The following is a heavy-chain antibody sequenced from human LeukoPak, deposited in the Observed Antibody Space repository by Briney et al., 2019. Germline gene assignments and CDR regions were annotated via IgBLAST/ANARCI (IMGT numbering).Heavy chain of an antibody. J-gene: IGHJ5*02. CDR3: ARGPVLRFLEWLRNNWFDP. Sequence: SETLSLTCTVSGGSISSSSYYWGWIRQPPGKGLELIGSIYYSGSTYYNPSLMSRVTISVDTSKNQFSLKLSSVTAADTAVYYCARGPVLRFLEWLRNNWFDPWGQGTLVTVSS. D-gene: IGHD3-3*01. V-gene: IGHV4-39*07. CDR2: IYYSGST. CDR1: GGSISSSSYY.